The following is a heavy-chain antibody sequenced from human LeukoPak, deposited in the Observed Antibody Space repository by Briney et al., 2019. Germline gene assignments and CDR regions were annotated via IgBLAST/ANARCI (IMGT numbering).Heavy chain of an antibody. V-gene: IGHV3-23*01. Sequence: PGGSLRLSCAASGFTFSSYAMSWVRQAPGKGLEWVSAISGSGGSTYYADSVKGRFTISRDNSKNTLYLQMNSLRAEDTAVYYCARDHAGSGDYFDYWGQGTLVTVSS. D-gene: IGHD3-10*01. CDR2: ISGSGGST. CDR1: GFTFSSYA. CDR3: ARDHAGSGDYFDY. J-gene: IGHJ4*02.